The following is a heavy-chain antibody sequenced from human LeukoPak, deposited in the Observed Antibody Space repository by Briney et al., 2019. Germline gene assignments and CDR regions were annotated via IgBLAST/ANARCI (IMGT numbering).Heavy chain of an antibody. CDR1: GGSFTPYY. CDR2: ISYSGST. CDR3: ARLGRGWFRTAYFDY. J-gene: IGHJ4*02. V-gene: IGHV4-59*12. D-gene: IGHD6-19*01. Sequence: SETLSLTCTVSGGSFTPYYWSWIRQPPGKGLEWIGHISYSGSTNYNPSLKSRVTVSVDTSKNQFSLKLSSVTAADTAVYYCARLGRGWFRTAYFDYWGQGTLVTVSS.